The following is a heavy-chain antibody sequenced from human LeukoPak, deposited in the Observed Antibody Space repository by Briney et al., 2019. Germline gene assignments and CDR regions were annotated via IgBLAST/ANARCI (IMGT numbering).Heavy chain of an antibody. D-gene: IGHD3-3*01. V-gene: IGHV3-66*01. J-gene: IGHJ4*02. Sequence: GGSLRLSCAASGFTVSSNYMSWVRQAPGKGLEWVSIIYSGGSTYYADSVKGRFTMSRDNSKNTLYLQMNSLRTEDTAVYYCATYDFWSNTFDYWGQGTLVTVSS. CDR2: IYSGGST. CDR1: GFTVSSNY. CDR3: ATYDFWSNTFDY.